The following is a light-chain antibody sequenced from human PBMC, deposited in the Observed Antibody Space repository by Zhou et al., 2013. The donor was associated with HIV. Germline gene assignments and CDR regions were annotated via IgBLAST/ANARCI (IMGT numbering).Light chain of an antibody. CDR2: DAS. V-gene: IGKV1-33*01. CDR3: QQYDNLPES. J-gene: IGKJ2*03. CDR1: QTISPW. Sequence: DVQLTQSPSTLSASVGDVVTITCRARQTISPWVAWYQQKPGRAPKLLIYDASNLETGVPSRFSGSGSGTDFTFTISSLQPEDIATYYCQQYDNLPESFGQGTKLEIK.